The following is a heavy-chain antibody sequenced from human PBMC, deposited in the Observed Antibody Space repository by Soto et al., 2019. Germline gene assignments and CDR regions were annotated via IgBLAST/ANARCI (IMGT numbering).Heavy chain of an antibody. V-gene: IGHV3-13*01. CDR3: ARDPRGWGLDI. J-gene: IGHJ3*02. CDR1: GFSFSSYD. CDR2: IGTAGDT. Sequence: EVQLVESGGGLVQPGGSLRLACAASGFSFSSYDMHWFRQATGKGLEWVSAIGTAGDTHYLGSVKGRFTISRDNGRNSLYLQMNSLRAGDTAVYYCARDPRGWGLDIWGQGTMVTVSS. D-gene: IGHD6-19*01.